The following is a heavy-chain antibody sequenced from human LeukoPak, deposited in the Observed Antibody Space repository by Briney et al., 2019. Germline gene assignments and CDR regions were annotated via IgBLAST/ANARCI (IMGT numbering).Heavy chain of an antibody. CDR2: ISGSGGST. CDR3: AKDLFFTDATGYYDY. J-gene: IGHJ4*02. D-gene: IGHD3-9*01. Sequence: GGSLRLSCAASGFTFSSYAMSWVRQAPGKGLEWVSAISGSGGSTYYADSVKGRFTISRDNSKNTLYLQMNSLRAEDMAVYYCAKDLFFTDATGYYDYWGQGTLVTVSS. CDR1: GFTFSSYA. V-gene: IGHV3-23*01.